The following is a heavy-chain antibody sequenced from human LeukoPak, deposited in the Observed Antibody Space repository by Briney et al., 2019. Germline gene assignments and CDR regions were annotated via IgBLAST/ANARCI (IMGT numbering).Heavy chain of an antibody. D-gene: IGHD3-22*01. CDR3: ARLGYYDSSGYYYYFDY. CDR1: GYTFTSYD. Sequence: GASVKVSCKASGYTFTSYDINWVRQATGQGLEWMGWMNPNSGNTGYAQKLQGRVTMTRNTSISTAYMELSSLRSEDTAVYYCARLGYYDSSGYYYYFDYWGQGTLVTVSS. V-gene: IGHV1-8*01. CDR2: MNPNSGNT. J-gene: IGHJ4*02.